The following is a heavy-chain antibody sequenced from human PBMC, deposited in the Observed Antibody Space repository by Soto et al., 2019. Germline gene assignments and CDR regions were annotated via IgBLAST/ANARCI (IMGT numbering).Heavy chain of an antibody. J-gene: IGHJ4*02. Sequence: EVQLVQSGAEVKKPGESLRISCKGSGYSFTSYWISWVRQMPGKGLEWMGRIDPSDSYTNYSPSFQGHVTISADKSIXXAYLQWSSLKASDTAMYYCARAYCSGGSCYWFFDYWGQGTLVTVSS. CDR2: IDPSDSYT. CDR3: ARAYCSGGSCYWFFDY. D-gene: IGHD2-15*01. V-gene: IGHV5-10-1*01. CDR1: GYSFTSYW.